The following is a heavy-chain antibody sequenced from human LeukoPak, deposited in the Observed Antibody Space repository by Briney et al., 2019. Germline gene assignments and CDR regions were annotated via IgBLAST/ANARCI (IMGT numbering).Heavy chain of an antibody. CDR3: ARERDYYDSRDAFDT. V-gene: IGHV4-4*07. CDR1: GGSISSYY. CDR2: IYTSGST. J-gene: IGHJ3*02. Sequence: PSETLSLTCTVSGGSISSYYWSWIRQPAGKGLEWIGRIYTSGSTNYNPSLKSRVTMSVDTSKNQFSLKLSSVTAADTAVYYCARERDYYDSRDAFDTWGQGPMVTVSS. D-gene: IGHD3-22*01.